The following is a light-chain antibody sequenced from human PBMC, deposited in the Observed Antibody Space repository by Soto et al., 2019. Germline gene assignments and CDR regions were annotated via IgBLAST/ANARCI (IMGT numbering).Light chain of an antibody. V-gene: IGKV3-15*01. CDR1: QSVSNN. Sequence: EIVLTPSPATLSLSPVERATLSCRASQSVSNNYLAWYQQKPGQAPRLLIYGASTRATGIPARFSGSGSGTEFTLTISSLQSEDFAVYYCQQYNNWPPLTFGGGTKVDIK. J-gene: IGKJ4*01. CDR2: GAS. CDR3: QQYNNWPPLT.